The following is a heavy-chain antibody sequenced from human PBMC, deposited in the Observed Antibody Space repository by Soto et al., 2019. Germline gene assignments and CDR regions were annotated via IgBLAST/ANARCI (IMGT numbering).Heavy chain of an antibody. V-gene: IGHV3-48*01. CDR2: ISTNNHAI. D-gene: IGHD3-10*01. CDR1: GFSISDCS. CDR3: SVLGSRRSGSYPSY. J-gene: IGHJ4*02. Sequence: GGSLRLSCAASGFSISDCSMNWVRRAPGKGLEWISYISTNNHAIYYADSVKGRFTISRDNAKNSLYLQMNSLRAEDTAFYCASVLGSRRSGSYPSYWGQGTLVTVSS.